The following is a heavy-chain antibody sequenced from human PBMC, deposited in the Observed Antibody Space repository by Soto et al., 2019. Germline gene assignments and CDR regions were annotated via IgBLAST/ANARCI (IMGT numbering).Heavy chain of an antibody. J-gene: IGHJ6*02. V-gene: IGHV1-3*01. CDR1: GYTYIHYT. CDR2: INGGSGNT. CDR3: ARDQGAQWLLMDV. D-gene: IGHD6-19*01. Sequence: GAVKVSCKASGYTYIHYTIHWVRQAPGHRLEWMGWINGGSGNTKYSQKFQGRLTITRDTSATTAYMQLGRLTSEDTGVYSCARDQGAQWLLMDVWGQGTTVTVSS.